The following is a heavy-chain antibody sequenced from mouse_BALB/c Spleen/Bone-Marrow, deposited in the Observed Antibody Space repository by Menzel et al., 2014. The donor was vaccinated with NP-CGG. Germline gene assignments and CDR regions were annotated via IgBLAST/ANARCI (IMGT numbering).Heavy chain of an antibody. CDR3: ARSWVYFDY. J-gene: IGHJ2*01. CDR2: IDPSDSET. D-gene: IGHD4-1*01. Sequence: QVHLQQSGAELVKPGAPVKLSCKASGYTFTSYWMNWVKQRPGRGLEWIGRIDPSDSETHYNQKFKDKATLTVDKSSSTAYIQLSSLTSEDSAVYYCARSWVYFDYWGQGTTLTVSS. CDR1: GYTFTSYW. V-gene: IGHV1-69*02.